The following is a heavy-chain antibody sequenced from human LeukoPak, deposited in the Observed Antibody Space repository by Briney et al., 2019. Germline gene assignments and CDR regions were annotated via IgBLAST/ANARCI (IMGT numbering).Heavy chain of an antibody. CDR2: IRYDGSIK. CDR3: AKDKYSPFDY. Sequence: PGGSLRLSCAASGFIFSSYGMHWVRQAPGKGLEWVAFIRYDGSIKYYADSVKGRFTISRDNSKNTLSLQMNSLRAEDTAAYYCAKDKYSPFDYWGQGTLVIVSS. V-gene: IGHV3-30*02. D-gene: IGHD5-18*01. J-gene: IGHJ4*02. CDR1: GFIFSSYG.